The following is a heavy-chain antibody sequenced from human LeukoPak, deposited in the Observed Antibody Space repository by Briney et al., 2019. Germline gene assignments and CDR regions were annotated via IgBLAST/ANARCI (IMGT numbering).Heavy chain of an antibody. CDR2: IHYSEST. Sequence: SETLSLTCTVSGGPIRSYYWSWMRQPPGKGLEWIGNIHYSESTNFNPSLKSRVAIAVDTSKNQFSLSMRSVTAADTAVYYCARVSAAGMEFHYGMDVWGQGTTVFVSS. J-gene: IGHJ6*02. D-gene: IGHD6-13*01. CDR3: ARVSAAGMEFHYGMDV. CDR1: GGPIRSYY. V-gene: IGHV4-59*01.